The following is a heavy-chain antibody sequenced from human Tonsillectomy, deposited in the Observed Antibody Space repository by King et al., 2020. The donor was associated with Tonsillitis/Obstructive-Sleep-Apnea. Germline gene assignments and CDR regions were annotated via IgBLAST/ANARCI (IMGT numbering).Heavy chain of an antibody. CDR1: GFTFDDYA. CDR2: ISGDGGST. Sequence: VQLVESGGGVVQPGGSLRLSCAASGFTFDDYAMHWVRQAPGKGLEWVSLISGDGGSTYYADSVKGRFTISRDNSKNSLYLQMNSLRTEDTALYYCAKDIIDGGGYYVGEWGQGTLVPSPQ. D-gene: IGHD3-22*01. J-gene: IGHJ4*02. CDR3: AKDIIDGGGYYVGE. V-gene: IGHV3-43*02.